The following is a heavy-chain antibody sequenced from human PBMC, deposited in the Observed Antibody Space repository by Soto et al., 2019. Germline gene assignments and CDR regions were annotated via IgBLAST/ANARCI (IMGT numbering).Heavy chain of an antibody. Sequence: PGESLKISCQCSGYTFSNFWIGWVRQLPGKGLEWMGIIYPGDHETRYSPSFHGKVTISADKSINTAYLQWNSLEASDTASYFCARSPRSSPYFDYWGQGALVTVSS. CDR2: IYPGDHET. V-gene: IGHV5-51*01. J-gene: IGHJ4*02. CDR1: GYTFSNFW. CDR3: ARSPRSSPYFDY. D-gene: IGHD6-13*01.